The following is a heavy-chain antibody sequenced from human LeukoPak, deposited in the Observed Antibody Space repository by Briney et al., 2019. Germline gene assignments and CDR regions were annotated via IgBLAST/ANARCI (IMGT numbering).Heavy chain of an antibody. V-gene: IGHV3-43*02. CDR3: AKDRTFSGSYGYFDS. CDR1: GFTFDAYA. D-gene: IGHD2/OR15-2a*01. Sequence: GGSLRLSCAASGFTFDAYAMHSLRQAPGKGLEWVGLISGNGGSPSYADSVRGRFTISRDNSKNSLYLQMNSLRTEDAALYYCAKDRTFSGSYGYFDSWGQGTLVTVSS. J-gene: IGHJ4*02. CDR2: ISGNGGSP.